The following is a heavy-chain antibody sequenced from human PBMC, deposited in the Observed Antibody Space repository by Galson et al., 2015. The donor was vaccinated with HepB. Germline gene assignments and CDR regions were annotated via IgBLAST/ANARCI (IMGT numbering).Heavy chain of an antibody. CDR3: TTDVSRRTLWYFDL. D-gene: IGHD3-3*02. V-gene: IGHV3-15*01. CDR2: IKSKTDGGTI. CDR1: GFTFRNAW. J-gene: IGHJ2*01. Sequence: SLRLSCAASGFTFRNAWMSWVRQAPGKGLEWVGRIKSKTDGGTIEYAAPVKGRFTISRDDSKNTVYLQMNSLETEDTAVYYCTTDVSRRTLWYFDLWGRGTLVTVSS.